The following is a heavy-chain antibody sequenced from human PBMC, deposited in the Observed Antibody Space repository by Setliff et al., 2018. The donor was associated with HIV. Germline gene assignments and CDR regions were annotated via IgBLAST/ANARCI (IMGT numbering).Heavy chain of an antibody. D-gene: IGHD2-21*02. V-gene: IGHV4-38-2*01. CDR3: ARGQGCGGGCHYAFEM. Sequence: KTSETLSLTCAVSGYSISSGYYWGWIRQPPGKGLEWIGSIHDSGRTYYNPSLKSRVTISVDTSKNQFSLKLSSVTAADTAVYYCARGQGCGGGCHYAFEMWGQGTMVTVSS. J-gene: IGHJ3*02. CDR2: IHDSGRT. CDR1: GYSISSGYY.